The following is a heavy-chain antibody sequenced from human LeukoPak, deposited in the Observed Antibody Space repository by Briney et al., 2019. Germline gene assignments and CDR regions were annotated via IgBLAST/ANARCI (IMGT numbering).Heavy chain of an antibody. CDR3: ARDVSLCDSRPILVGNAIDF. J-gene: IGHJ3*01. Sequence: ASVTFSSTAPRVASTTYATSWVRPAPRQGLGWMGRIILMLGVANDAQKFKSRVTIAADKSTSTAYMELSSLRSQDTAVYYCARDVSLCDSRPILVGNAIDFWGQGTMVTVSS. D-gene: IGHD3-22*01. V-gene: IGHV1-69*04. CDR1: RVASTTYA. CDR2: IILMLGVA.